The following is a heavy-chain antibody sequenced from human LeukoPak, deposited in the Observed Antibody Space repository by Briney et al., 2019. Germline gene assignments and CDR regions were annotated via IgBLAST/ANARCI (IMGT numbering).Heavy chain of an antibody. J-gene: IGHJ6*03. CDR1: GGSISSYY. D-gene: IGHD1-26*01. Sequence: KPSETLSLTCTVSGGSISSYYWSWIRQPPGKGLEWIGYIYTSGSTNYNPSLKSRVTISVDTSKNQFSLKLSSVTAADTAVYYCASSSGSYYYYYYYYYMDVWGKGTTVTVSS. V-gene: IGHV4-4*09. CDR2: IYTSGST. CDR3: ASSSGSYYYYYYYYYMDV.